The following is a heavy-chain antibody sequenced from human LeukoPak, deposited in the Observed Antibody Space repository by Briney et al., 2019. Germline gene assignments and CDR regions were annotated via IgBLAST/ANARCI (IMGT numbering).Heavy chain of an antibody. V-gene: IGHV3-23*01. CDR2: VRVSDGAR. CDR3: ARDRSRWSRDAFDI. Sequence: GGYLRLSCVAYGFPFPTYAMMWVRQAPGKGLEWGSSVRVSDGARFYADSVKGRFTISRDNAKNSLYLQMNSLRAEDTAVYYCARDRSRWSRDAFDIWGQGTMVTVSS. J-gene: IGHJ3*02. CDR1: GFPFPTYA. D-gene: IGHD1-26*01.